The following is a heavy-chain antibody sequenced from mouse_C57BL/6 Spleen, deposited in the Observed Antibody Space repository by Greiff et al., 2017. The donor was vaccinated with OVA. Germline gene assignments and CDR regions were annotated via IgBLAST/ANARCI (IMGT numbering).Heavy chain of an antibody. D-gene: IGHD4-1*01. CDR1: GFTFSGYC. Sequence: EVMLVESGGGLVQPGGSLKLSCAASGFTFSGYCMYWVRQTPEKRLEWVAYISNGGGSTYYPDTVQGRFTFSRDNATNTRYLQMSRLKSEDTAMYYCARAKWEYYFDYWGQGTTLTVSS. V-gene: IGHV5-12*01. J-gene: IGHJ2*01. CDR2: ISNGGGST. CDR3: ARAKWEYYFDY.